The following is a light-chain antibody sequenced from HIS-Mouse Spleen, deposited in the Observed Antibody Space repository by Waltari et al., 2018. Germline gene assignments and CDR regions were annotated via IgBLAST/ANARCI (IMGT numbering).Light chain of an antibody. CDR2: EVS. Sequence: QSALTQPPSASGSPGQSVTISCTGTSSDVGGYNYVSWYRQHPGKAPKLMIYEVSKRPCGVPDRFPGSKSGNTASLTVSGLQAEDEADYYCSSYAGSNNFVVFGGGTELTVL. CDR1: SSDVGGYNY. CDR3: SSYAGSNNFVV. J-gene: IGLJ2*01. V-gene: IGLV2-8*01.